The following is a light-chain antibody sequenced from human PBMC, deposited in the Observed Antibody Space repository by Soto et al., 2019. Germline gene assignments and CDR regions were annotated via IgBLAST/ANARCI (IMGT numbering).Light chain of an antibody. J-gene: IGKJ4*01. V-gene: IGKV3-15*01. CDR1: QSVSSN. CDR2: GAS. CDR3: QQYNNMTPLT. Sequence: EIVMTQSPATLSVSPGQTATLSCRASQSVSSNLAWYQHKPGQAPRLLIYGASTRATGIPARFSGSGSGTDFTLTINSLQSEDFAVYYCQQYNNMTPLTFGGGTKV.